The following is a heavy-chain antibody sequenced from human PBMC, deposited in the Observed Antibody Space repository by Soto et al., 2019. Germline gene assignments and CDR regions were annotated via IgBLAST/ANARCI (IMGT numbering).Heavy chain of an antibody. J-gene: IGHJ5*02. CDR1: GGSFTGYY. CDR2: ISHSGTT. D-gene: IGHD4-17*01. Sequence: SETLSLTCAVNGGSFTGYYGAWIRQSPGKGLEWIGEISHSGTTIYNPSLKSRVTISIDTSKNQFSLKLSSMTAADTAVYYCARGNSLTTVTTSKGNWFDPWGQGTLVTVSS. CDR3: ARGNSLTTVTTSKGNWFDP. V-gene: IGHV4-34*01.